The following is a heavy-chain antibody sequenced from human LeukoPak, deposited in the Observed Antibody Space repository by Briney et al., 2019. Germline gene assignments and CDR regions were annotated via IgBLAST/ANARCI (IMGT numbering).Heavy chain of an antibody. J-gene: IGHJ4*02. V-gene: IGHV3-21*01. CDR1: GFTFSSYW. CDR2: INPTSGYI. CDR3: AKFVEAHTYYFDY. D-gene: IGHD3-10*01. Sequence: PGGSLRLSCAASGFTFSSYWMHWVRQAPGKGLEWVSSINPTSGYIYYSDSVKGRFTISRDNAKKSFYLQMNSLRAEDTAVYYCAKFVEAHTYYFDYWGQGTLVAVSS.